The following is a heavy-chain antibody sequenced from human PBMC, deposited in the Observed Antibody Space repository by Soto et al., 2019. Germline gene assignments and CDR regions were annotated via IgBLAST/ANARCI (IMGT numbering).Heavy chain of an antibody. CDR2: IYYSGST. V-gene: IGHV4-39*01. CDR1: GGSISSSSYY. D-gene: IGHD6-13*01. CDR3: ARHGARFGSSWYY. Sequence: SETLSLTCTVSGGSISSSSYYWGWIRQPPGKGLEWIGSIYYSGSTYYNPSLKSRVTISVDTSKNQFSLKLSSVTTADTAVYYCARHGARFGSSWYYWGQGTLVTVSS. J-gene: IGHJ4*02.